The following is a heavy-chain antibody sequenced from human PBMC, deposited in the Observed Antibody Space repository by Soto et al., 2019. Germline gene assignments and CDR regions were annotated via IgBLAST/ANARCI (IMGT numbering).Heavy chain of an antibody. CDR1: GGSISSSNW. CDR2: IYHSGST. J-gene: IGHJ4*02. V-gene: IGHV4-4*02. Sequence: QVQLQESGPGLVKPSGTLSLTCAVSGGSISSSNWWSWVRQPPGKGLEWIGEIYHSGSTNYNPSLKSRVTISVDKSKNQFSLKLSSVTAADTAVYYCARDASESSIAARSGSRDPYFDYWGQGTLVTVSS. D-gene: IGHD6-6*01. CDR3: ARDASESSIAARSGSRDPYFDY.